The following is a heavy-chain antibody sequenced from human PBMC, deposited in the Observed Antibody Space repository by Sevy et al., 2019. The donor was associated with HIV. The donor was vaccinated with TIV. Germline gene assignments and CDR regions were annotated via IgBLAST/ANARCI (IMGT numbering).Heavy chain of an antibody. J-gene: IGHJ6*02. D-gene: IGHD2-15*01. V-gene: IGHV6-1*01. CDR3: ARAGGGGYCSGGSCYSSYYYFYGMDV. Sequence: QSQTLSLTCAISGDSVSSNSAAWNWIRQSPSRGLEWLGRTYYRSKWYNDYAVSVKSRITINPDTSINQFSLQLNSVTPEDTAVYYCARAGGGGYCSGGSCYSSYYYFYGMDVWGQGTTVTVSS. CDR2: TYYRSKWYN. CDR1: GDSVSSNSAA.